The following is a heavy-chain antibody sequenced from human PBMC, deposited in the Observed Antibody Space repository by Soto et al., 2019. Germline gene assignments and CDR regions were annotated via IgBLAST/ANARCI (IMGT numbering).Heavy chain of an antibody. J-gene: IGHJ4*02. CDR1: RGTFSLYA. V-gene: IGHV1-69*01. CDR3: ARGPYYGSGSYYDY. CDR2: IIPIFGTA. Sequence: QVQLVQSGAEEKNPGSSVKLPCNASRGTFSLYAISWVRQAPAQGLEWVGGIIPIFGTANYAQKFQGRVTITADESTSTAYMELSSLRSEDTAVYYCARGPYYGSGSYYDYWGQGTLVTVSS. D-gene: IGHD3-10*01.